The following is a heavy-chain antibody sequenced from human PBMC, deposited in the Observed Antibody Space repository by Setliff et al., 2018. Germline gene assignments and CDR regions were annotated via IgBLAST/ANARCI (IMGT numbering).Heavy chain of an antibody. D-gene: IGHD2-21*01. CDR1: GGTFQNYG. Sequence: SVKVSCKASGGTFQNYGLTWVRQAPGQGLEWIGGIIPIFGTTNYAHSFKGRVTFTADDSTSTAYMDLSRLTSEDTAVYYCARVLGVDFQYYYLDIWGKGTTVTVSS. V-gene: IGHV1-69*13. J-gene: IGHJ6*03. CDR2: IIPIFGTT. CDR3: ARVLGVDFQYYYLDI.